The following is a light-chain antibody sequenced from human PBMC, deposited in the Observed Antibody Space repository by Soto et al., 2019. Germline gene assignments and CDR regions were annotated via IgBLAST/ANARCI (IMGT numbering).Light chain of an antibody. CDR2: DVS. Sequence: QSVLTHPASVSVSPGQSITISCTGTSSDVGGYNYVSWYQQHPGKAPKLMIYDVSNRPSGVSNRLSGSKSGNTASLTISGLQAAYEADYYCISYTSSSTRVFGGATKLTVL. CDR1: SSDVGGYNY. V-gene: IGLV2-14*01. J-gene: IGLJ2*01. CDR3: ISYTSSSTRV.